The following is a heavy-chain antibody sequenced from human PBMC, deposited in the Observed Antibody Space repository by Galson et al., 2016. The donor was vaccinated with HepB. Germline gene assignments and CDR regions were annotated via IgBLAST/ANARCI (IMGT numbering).Heavy chain of an antibody. J-gene: IGHJ4*02. Sequence: SLRLSCAASGFNFSNYAMSWVRQPPGKGLEWISAISGGSDSTYYADSMKGRFTISRDNPKNTLYLQMNSLRADDTALYYCAKAATDYWGQGTLVTVSS. CDR1: GFNFSNYA. CDR3: AKAATDY. CDR2: ISGGSDST. V-gene: IGHV3-23*01.